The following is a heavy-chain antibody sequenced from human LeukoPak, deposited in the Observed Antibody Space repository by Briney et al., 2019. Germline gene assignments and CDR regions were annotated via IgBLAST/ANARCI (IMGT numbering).Heavy chain of an antibody. Sequence: PGGSLRLSCAASGFTFSSYAMSWVRQAPGKGLEWVSAISGSGGSTYYADSVKGRFTISRDNSKNTLYLQMNSLRAEDTAVYYCARVGDYDYVWGMSFDIWGQGTMVTVSS. J-gene: IGHJ3*02. CDR1: GFTFSSYA. V-gene: IGHV3-23*01. CDR3: ARVGDYDYVWGMSFDI. CDR2: ISGSGGST. D-gene: IGHD3-16*01.